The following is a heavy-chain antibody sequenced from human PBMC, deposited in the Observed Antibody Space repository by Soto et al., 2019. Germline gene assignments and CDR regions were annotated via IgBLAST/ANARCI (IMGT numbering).Heavy chain of an antibody. V-gene: IGHV4-59*08. CDR3: ASQLTRIAAAGIVDY. CDR1: GGSSSRYY. CDR2: ISYSGST. D-gene: IGHD6-13*01. J-gene: IGHJ4*02. Sequence: SETLSLTCTVSGGSSSRYYWSWIRQPPGRGLEWIGYISYSGSTNSNPSLKSRVTISVDTSKNQFSLKLSSVTAADTAVYYCASQLTRIAAAGIVDYWGQGTLVTVSS.